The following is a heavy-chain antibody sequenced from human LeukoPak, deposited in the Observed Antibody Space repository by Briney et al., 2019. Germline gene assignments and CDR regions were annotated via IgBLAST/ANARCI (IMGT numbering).Heavy chain of an antibody. J-gene: IGHJ3*02. Sequence: GGSLRLSCAASGFTFSSYAMSWVRQAPGKGLEWVSAISGSGGSTYYADSVKGRFTISRDNSKNTLYLQMNSLRAEDMAVYYCASSHDYGDYVDAFDIWGQGTMVTVSS. V-gene: IGHV3-23*01. CDR1: GFTFSSYA. CDR3: ASSHDYGDYVDAFDI. CDR2: ISGSGGST. D-gene: IGHD4-17*01.